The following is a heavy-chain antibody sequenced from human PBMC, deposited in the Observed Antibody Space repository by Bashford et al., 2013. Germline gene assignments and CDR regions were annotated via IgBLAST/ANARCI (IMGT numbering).Heavy chain of an antibody. CDR2: ISAYSGNT. D-gene: IGHD4-17*01. CDR1: GYTFISYG. J-gene: IGHJ5*02. CDR3: ARVGSDYGWFDP. Sequence: ASVKVSCKASGYTFISYGFSWVRQAPGQGLEWMGWISAYSGNTNYAQKLQGRVTMTTDTSTNTAYMELKSLRSDDTAVYYCARVGSDYGWFDPWGQGTLVTVSS. V-gene: IGHV1-18*01.